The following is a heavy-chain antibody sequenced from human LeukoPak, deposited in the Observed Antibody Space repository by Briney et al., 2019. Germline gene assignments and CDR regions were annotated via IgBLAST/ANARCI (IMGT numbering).Heavy chain of an antibody. CDR3: ARVLGLVGARNFDY. J-gene: IGHJ4*02. CDR2: IKQDGSEK. V-gene: IGHV3-7*01. Sequence: GGSLRLSCAASGFTFNNYWMSWVRQAPGKGLEWVANIKQDGSEKYYMDSVKGRFTISRDNAKNSLYLQMSSLRAEDTALYYCARVLGLVGARNFDYWGQGTLVTVSS. CDR1: GFTFNNYW. D-gene: IGHD1-26*01.